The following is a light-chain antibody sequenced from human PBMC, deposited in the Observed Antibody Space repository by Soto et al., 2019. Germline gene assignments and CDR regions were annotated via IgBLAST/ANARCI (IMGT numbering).Light chain of an antibody. Sequence: DIQMTQSPSSLAASVGDTVSITCRASQNINNLLNWYQQKPGKAPKLLIYAASSLHTGAPSRISGSGSETHFTLTISNLQPEDFATYYCHQSFSTVWTFGQGTRVEV. CDR1: QNINNL. CDR3: HQSFSTVWT. V-gene: IGKV1-39*01. CDR2: AAS. J-gene: IGKJ1*01.